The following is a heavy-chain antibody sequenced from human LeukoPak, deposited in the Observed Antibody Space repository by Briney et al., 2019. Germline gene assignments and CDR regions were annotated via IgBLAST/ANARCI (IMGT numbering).Heavy chain of an antibody. J-gene: IGHJ3*02. CDR3: AKESSKYCSGGSCYPAAFDI. CDR1: GFTFSSYG. V-gene: IGHV3-30*02. CDR2: IRYDGSNK. D-gene: IGHD2-15*01. Sequence: GGSLRLSCAASGFTFSSYGMHWVRQAPGKGLEWVAFIRYDGSNKYYADPVKGRFTISRDNSKNTLYLQMNSLRAEDTAVYYCAKESSKYCSGGSCYPAAFDIWGQGTMVTVSS.